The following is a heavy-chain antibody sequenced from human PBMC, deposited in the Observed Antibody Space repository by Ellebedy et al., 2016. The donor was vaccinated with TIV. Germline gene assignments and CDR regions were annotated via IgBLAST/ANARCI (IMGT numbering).Heavy chain of an antibody. J-gene: IGHJ6*02. CDR1: GYVFTAYY. Sequence: ASVKVSCKTSGYVFTAYYIHWVRQAPGQGLEWMGWINPDSGGTNLPQKFHGRVTMTRDTSVNTAYMELSRLESDDTATYYCARVRRGSSGMDVWGQGTTVTVS. D-gene: IGHD3-22*01. V-gene: IGHV1-2*02. CDR3: ARVRRGSSGMDV. CDR2: INPDSGGT.